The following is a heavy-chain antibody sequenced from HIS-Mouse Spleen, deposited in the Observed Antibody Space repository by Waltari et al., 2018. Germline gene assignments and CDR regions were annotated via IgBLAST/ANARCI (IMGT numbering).Heavy chain of an antibody. CDR2: INHSGST. V-gene: IGHV4-34*01. CDR3: ARGRRWGYAGDY. CDR1: GGSFSGYY. J-gene: IGHJ4*02. Sequence: QVQLQQWGAGLLKPSETLSLTCAVYGGSFSGYYWSWIRQPPGKGLEWIGEINHSGSTNYNPSLKSRVTISVDTSKNQFSLKLSSVTAADTAVYYCARGRRWGYAGDYWGQGTLVTVSS. D-gene: IGHD3-16*01.